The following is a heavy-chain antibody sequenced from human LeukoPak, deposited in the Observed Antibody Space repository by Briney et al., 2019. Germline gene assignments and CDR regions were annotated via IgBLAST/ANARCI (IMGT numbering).Heavy chain of an antibody. Sequence: GGSLRLSCAASGFTFSSYAMSWVRQAPGKGLEWVSAISGGGSTYYADSVKGRFTISRDNSKNTLYLQMNSLRAEDTAVYYCAKGGGFRIYSSGHDYWGQGTLVTVSS. CDR2: ISGGGST. D-gene: IGHD6-19*01. CDR1: GFTFSSYA. V-gene: IGHV3-23*01. CDR3: AKGGGFRIYSSGHDY. J-gene: IGHJ4*02.